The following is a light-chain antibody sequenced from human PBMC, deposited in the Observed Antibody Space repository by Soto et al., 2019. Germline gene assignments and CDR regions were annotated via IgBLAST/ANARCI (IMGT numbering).Light chain of an antibody. CDR3: QQYACTPLS. V-gene: IGKV3-20*01. CDR2: GAS. CDR1: QSVSSSY. J-gene: IGKJ4*01. Sequence: ESVWTKYKGTVSLSPGERANLSCRVSQSVSSSYLAWYQQKPGQAPRLLIYGASSRATGIPDRFSGSGSGTDFTLAISRLEPEDFAVYYCQQYACTPLSFGGG.